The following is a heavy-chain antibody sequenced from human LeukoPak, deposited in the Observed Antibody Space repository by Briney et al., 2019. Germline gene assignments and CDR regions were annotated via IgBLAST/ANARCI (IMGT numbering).Heavy chain of an antibody. D-gene: IGHD4-11*01. CDR1: GHTFTSYY. Sequence: ASVKVSCKAAGHTFTSYYMHWVRQAPGQGLEWMGIINPSGGSTSYAQKFQGRVTMTRDMSTSTVYMELSSLRSEDTAVYYCARTNDYTDEYFQHWGQGTLVTVSS. V-gene: IGHV1-46*01. CDR2: INPSGGST. CDR3: ARTNDYTDEYFQH. J-gene: IGHJ1*01.